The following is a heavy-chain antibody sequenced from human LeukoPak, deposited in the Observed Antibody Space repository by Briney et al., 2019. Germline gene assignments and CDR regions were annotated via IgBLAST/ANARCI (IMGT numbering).Heavy chain of an antibody. V-gene: IGHV3-15*01. J-gene: IGHJ4*02. Sequence: GGSLRLSCAASGFTFSNAWMSWVRQAPGKGLEWVGRIKSKTDGGTTDYAAPAQGTFTISRDDSQNTLFLHMNSLESEGTAVYCYTTDVWRSAATFYWGGGGQVTVSS. CDR3: TTDVWRSAATFY. D-gene: IGHD2-15*01. CDR2: IKSKTDGGTT. CDR1: GFTFSNAW.